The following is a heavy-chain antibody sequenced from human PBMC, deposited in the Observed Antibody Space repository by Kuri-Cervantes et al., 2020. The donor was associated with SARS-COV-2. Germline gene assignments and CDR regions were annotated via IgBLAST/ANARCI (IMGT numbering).Heavy chain of an antibody. Sequence: SETLSLTCTVSGYSISSGYYWGWIRQPPGKGLEWIGSIYHCGSTYYNPSLKSRVTISVDTSKNQFSLKLSPVTAADTAVYYCARAEGEGNYYYYYGMDVWGQGTTVTVSS. J-gene: IGHJ6*02. CDR1: GYSISSGYY. CDR3: ARAEGEGNYYYYYGMDV. V-gene: IGHV4-38-2*02. CDR2: IYHCGST.